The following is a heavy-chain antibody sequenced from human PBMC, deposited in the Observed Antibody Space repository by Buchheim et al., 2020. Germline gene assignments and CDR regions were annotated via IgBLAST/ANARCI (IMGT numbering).Heavy chain of an antibody. CDR1: GFTFSSYA. J-gene: IGHJ6*02. CDR2: ISYDGSNK. D-gene: IGHD3-10*01. V-gene: IGHV3-30-3*01. Sequence: QVQLVESGGGVVQPGRSLRLSCAASGFTFSSYAMHWVRQAPGKGLEWVSVISYDGSNKYCADSVKGRFTISRDNSKNTLYLQMNSRRAEDTAVYYCARGVRGVHLYYYYYGMDVWGQGTT. CDR3: ARGVRGVHLYYYYYGMDV.